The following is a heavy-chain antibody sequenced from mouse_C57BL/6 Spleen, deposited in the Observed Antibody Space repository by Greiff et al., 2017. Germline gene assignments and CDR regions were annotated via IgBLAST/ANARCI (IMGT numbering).Heavy chain of an antibody. CDR1: GYAFSSSW. D-gene: IGHD2-4*01. CDR3: ARSWDYAAYSFDY. Sequence: QVQLQQSGPELVKPGASVKISCKASGYAFSSSWMNWVKQRPGKGLERIGRIYPGDGDTNYNGKFKGKATLTADKSSSTAYMQLSSLTSEDSAVYFCARSWDYAAYSFDYWGQGTTLTVSS. CDR2: IYPGDGDT. V-gene: IGHV1-82*01. J-gene: IGHJ2*01.